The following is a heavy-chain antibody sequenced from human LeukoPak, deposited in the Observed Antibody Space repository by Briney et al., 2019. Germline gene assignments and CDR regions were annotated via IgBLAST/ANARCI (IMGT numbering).Heavy chain of an antibody. CDR2: IFYSGST. CDR3: ATWTLTYYDFWSGYRTAKYYFDY. CDR1: GGSITTSNYY. Sequence: SETLSLTCTVSGGSITTSNYYWGWIRQPPGKGLEWIGNIFYSGSTYYSPSLKSRVTISLDTSRNQFSLKLTSVTAADTAVYYCATWTLTYYDFWSGYRTAKYYFDYWGQGTLVTVSS. D-gene: IGHD3-3*01. V-gene: IGHV4-39*07. J-gene: IGHJ4*02.